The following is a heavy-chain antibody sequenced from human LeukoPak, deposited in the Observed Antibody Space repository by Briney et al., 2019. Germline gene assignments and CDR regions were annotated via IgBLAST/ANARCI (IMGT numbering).Heavy chain of an antibody. J-gene: IGHJ4*02. CDR1: GFTFSSYA. V-gene: IGHV3-30-3*01. CDR3: VREGRECGGECFDY. Sequence: GGSLRLSCAASGFTFSSYAMYWVRQAPGKGLEWVAVISYDGSNKYYGDSVKGRFTISRDNSKNTLYLEMNSLRAEDTAVYYCVREGRECGGECFDYWGQGTLVTVSS. CDR2: ISYDGSNK. D-gene: IGHD2-21*01.